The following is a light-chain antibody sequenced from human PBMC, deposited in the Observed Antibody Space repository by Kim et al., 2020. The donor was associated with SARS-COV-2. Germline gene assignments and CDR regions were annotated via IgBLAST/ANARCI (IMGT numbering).Light chain of an antibody. CDR2: VAS. J-gene: IGKJ1*01. CDR1: QSVSDNC. V-gene: IGKV3-20*01. CDR3: QQYGSAPRT. Sequence: TPGERPTLSCRASQSVSDNCLAWYQQQPGQAPRLLIYVASSRVTGIPDRFSGSGSGTDFTLTISRLEPEDFAVYYCQQYGSAPRTFGQGTKVDIK.